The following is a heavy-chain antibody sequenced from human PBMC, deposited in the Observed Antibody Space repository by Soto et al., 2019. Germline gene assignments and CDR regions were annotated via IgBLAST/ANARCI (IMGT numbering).Heavy chain of an antibody. CDR1: GGSIRNYY. V-gene: IGHV4-4*07. CDR3: ARDEYYDSNNWFEH. D-gene: IGHD3-22*01. J-gene: IGHJ5*02. CDR2: VYSTGTT. Sequence: QVQLQESGPGLVKPSETLSLTCTVSGGSIRNYYWSWIRQPPGKGLEWIGRVYSTGTTNYNPSLRSRVAMSVDTSKNQFSLRLDSVTAADTATYFCARDEYYDSNNWFEHWGLGTLVTVSS.